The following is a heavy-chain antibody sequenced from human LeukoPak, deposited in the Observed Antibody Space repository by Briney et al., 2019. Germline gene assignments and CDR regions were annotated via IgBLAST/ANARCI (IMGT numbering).Heavy chain of an antibody. CDR2: IYYSGST. Sequence: PSETLSLTCAVSGYSISGSLFYWAWIRQPPGKGLEWIGSIYYSGSTYYNPSLKSRVTISVDMSKNQFSLNLRSVTAADTAVYYCAKSIYDWNSFYFDSWGQGTLVTVSS. V-gene: IGHV4-39*01. CDR3: AKSIYDWNSFYFDS. D-gene: IGHD1-7*01. CDR1: GYSISGSLFY. J-gene: IGHJ4*02.